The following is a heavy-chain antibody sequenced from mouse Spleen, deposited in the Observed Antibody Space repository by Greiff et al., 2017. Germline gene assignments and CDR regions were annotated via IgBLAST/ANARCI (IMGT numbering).Heavy chain of an antibody. Sequence: EVKVVESGGGLVKPGGSLKLSCAASGFTFSDYGMHWVRQAPEKGLEWVAYISSGSSTIYYADTVKGRFTISRDNAKNTLFLQMTSLRSEDTAMYYCARGGYDYSFAYWGQGTLVTVSA. CDR1: GFTFSDYG. CDR3: ARGGYDYSFAY. J-gene: IGHJ3*01. V-gene: IGHV5-17*01. D-gene: IGHD2-4*01. CDR2: ISSGSSTI.